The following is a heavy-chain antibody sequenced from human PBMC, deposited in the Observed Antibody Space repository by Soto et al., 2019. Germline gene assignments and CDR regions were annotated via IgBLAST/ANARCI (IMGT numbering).Heavy chain of an antibody. CDR3: TRDASRDSSARGWFDP. D-gene: IGHD6-13*01. V-gene: IGHV3-21*01. J-gene: IGHJ5*02. CDR1: GFTFRSFT. CDR2: ISSNSAYI. Sequence: GGSLRLSCAASGFTFRSFTMNWVRQAPGKGLEWVSTISSNSAYIYYTDALWGRFTISRDNAKNSLHLQMNSLRAEDTAVYYCTRDASRDSSARGWFDPWGPGTLVTVSS.